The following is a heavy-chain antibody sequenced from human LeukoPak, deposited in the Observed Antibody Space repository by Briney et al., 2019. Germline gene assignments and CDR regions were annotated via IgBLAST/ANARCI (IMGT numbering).Heavy chain of an antibody. CDR1: VGTFSSYA. CDR2: IIPIFGTA. V-gene: IGHV1-69*05. J-gene: IGHJ2*01. D-gene: IGHD6-19*01. CDR3: ARARESHSSGWYVHGPHWYFDL. Sequence: SVKVSCKASVGTFSSYAISWVRQAPGQGLEWMGGIIPIFGTANYAQKFQGRVTITTDESTSTAYMELSSLRSEDTAVYYCARARESHSSGWYVHGPHWYFDLWGRGTLVTVSS.